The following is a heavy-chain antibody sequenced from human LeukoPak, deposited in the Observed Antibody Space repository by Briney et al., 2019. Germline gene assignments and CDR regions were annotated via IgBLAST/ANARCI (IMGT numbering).Heavy chain of an antibody. D-gene: IGHD3-10*01. CDR1: GGSINSYY. V-gene: IGHV4-59*01. Sequence: SQTLSLTCTVSGGSINSYYWSWIRQPPGKGLECIGYIHYTGSTNYNPSLKSRVTISVDTSKSQFSLKLSSVTAADTAIYYCARGGYYGSGNDFRFDPWGQGTLVTVSS. CDR3: ARGGYYGSGNDFRFDP. J-gene: IGHJ5*02. CDR2: IHYTGST.